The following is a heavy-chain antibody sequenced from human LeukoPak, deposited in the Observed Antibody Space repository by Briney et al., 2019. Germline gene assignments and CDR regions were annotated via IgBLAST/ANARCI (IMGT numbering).Heavy chain of an antibody. J-gene: IGHJ6*02. V-gene: IGHV4-34*01. CDR1: GGSFSGYY. CDR3: VRGGLKHDGLDV. Sequence: PSETLSLTCAVYGGSFSGYYWSWIRQPPGKGLEWIGEINHSGSTNYNPSLKSRVTISVDTSKNQFSLQLSSVTPEDTAVYYCVRGGLKHDGLDVWGQGTTVIVS. CDR2: INHSGST.